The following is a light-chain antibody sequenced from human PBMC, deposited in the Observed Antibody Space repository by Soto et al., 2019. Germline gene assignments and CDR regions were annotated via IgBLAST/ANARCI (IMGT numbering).Light chain of an antibody. CDR1: QSISSY. Sequence: DIRMTQSPSSLSASVGDRVTITCRASQSISSYLNWYQQKLGKAPKLLIYAASSLQSGVPSRFSGSGSGTDFTLTISSLQPEDFATYYCQQSYSTPWSFGQGTKV. J-gene: IGKJ1*01. CDR3: QQSYSTPWS. V-gene: IGKV1-39*01. CDR2: AAS.